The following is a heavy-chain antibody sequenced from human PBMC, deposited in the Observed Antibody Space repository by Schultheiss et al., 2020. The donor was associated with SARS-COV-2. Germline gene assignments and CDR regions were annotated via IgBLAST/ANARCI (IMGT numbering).Heavy chain of an antibody. J-gene: IGHJ3*02. V-gene: IGHV2-5*02. CDR3: ARSLPDYDYYSGRPDAFDI. D-gene: IGHD3-3*01. Sequence: SGPTLVKPTQTLTLTCIFSGFSLSSGGVGVGWIRQPPGKALEWLAVIYWDDDKRYSTSLKSRLTITRDTSKNLVVLTMTNMDPVDTATYYCARSLPDYDYYSGRPDAFDIWGQGTVVTVSS. CDR2: IYWDDDK. CDR1: GFSLSSGGVG.